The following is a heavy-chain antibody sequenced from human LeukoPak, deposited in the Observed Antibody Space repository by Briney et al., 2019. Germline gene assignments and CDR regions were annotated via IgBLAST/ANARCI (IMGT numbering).Heavy chain of an antibody. V-gene: IGHV4-30-4*01. CDR2: IYYSGST. J-gene: IGHJ6*02. Sequence: SETLSLTCTVSGGSISSGDYYWSWIRQPPGKGLEWIGYIYYSGSTYYNPSLKSRVTISVDTSKNQFSLKLSSVTAADTAVYYCARDAGHYDFWSGYSMNYYGMDVWGQGTTVTVPS. CDR1: GGSISSGDYY. D-gene: IGHD3-3*01. CDR3: ARDAGHYDFWSGYSMNYYGMDV.